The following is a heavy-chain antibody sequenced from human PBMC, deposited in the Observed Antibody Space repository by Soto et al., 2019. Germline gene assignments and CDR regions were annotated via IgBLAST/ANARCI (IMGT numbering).Heavy chain of an antibody. J-gene: IGHJ6*03. Sequence: QVQLVQSGAEVKKPGASVKVSCKASGYTFTSYGISWVRQAPGQGLEWMGWISAYNGNTNYAQKLQGRVTMTTDTSTSTAYMELRSLRSDDTAVYYCERGLDIVVVPANYYYYMDVWGKGTTVTVPS. CDR2: ISAYNGNT. CDR3: ERGLDIVVVPANYYYYMDV. CDR1: GYTFTSYG. D-gene: IGHD2-2*03. V-gene: IGHV1-18*01.